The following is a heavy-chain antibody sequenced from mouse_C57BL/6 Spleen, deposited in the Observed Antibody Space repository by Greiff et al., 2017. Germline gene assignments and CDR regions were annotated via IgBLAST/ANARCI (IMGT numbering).Heavy chain of an antibody. V-gene: IGHV1-69*01. CDR3: GGGGSSYHYAMDY. Sequence: VQLQQPGAELVMPGASVKLSCKASGYTFTSYWMHWVKQRPGQGLEWIGEIGPSDSYTNYNQKFKGKSTLTVDKSSSTAYMQLSSLTSEDSAVYDCGGGGSSYHYAMDYWGQGTSVTVSS. D-gene: IGHD1-1*01. CDR2: IGPSDSYT. CDR1: GYTFTSYW. J-gene: IGHJ4*01.